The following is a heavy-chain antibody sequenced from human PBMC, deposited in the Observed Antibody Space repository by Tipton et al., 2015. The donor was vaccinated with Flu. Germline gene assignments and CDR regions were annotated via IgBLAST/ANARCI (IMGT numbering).Heavy chain of an antibody. CDR3: ARRSWDS. V-gene: IGHV1-2*02. CDR1: GYTFTAYY. CDR2: INPNSGGR. J-gene: IGHJ4*02. Sequence: QLVQSGAEVKKPGASVKVSCKASGYTFTAYYIHWVRQAPGQGLEWMGWINPNSGGRKFAQKFQGRVTMTSGAAITTAYMELSSLTSDDTAVYYCARRSWDSWGQGTLVTVSS.